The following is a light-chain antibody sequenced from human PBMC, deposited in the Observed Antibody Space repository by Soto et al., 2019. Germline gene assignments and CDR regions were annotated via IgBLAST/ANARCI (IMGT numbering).Light chain of an antibody. V-gene: IGKV1-13*02. CDR2: DVS. CDR1: QDIRGA. CDR3: QQFNSYPIT. J-gene: IGKJ5*01. Sequence: AIQLTQSPSSLSASVGDRVTFTCRASQDIRGALAWYQQKPGKAPKILIYDVSTLESGVPSRFSGSSSGTDFTLTISSLQPVDFATYYCQQFNSYPITFGQGTRLEIK.